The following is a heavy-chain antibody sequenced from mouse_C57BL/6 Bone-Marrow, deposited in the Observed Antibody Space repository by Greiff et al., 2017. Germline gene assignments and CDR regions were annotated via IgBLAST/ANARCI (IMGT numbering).Heavy chain of an antibody. Sequence: VKLQQSGAELVKPGASVKMSCKASGYTFTTYPIEWMKQNHGKSLEWIGNFHPYNDDTKYNEKFKGKATLTVAKSSSTVYLELSRLTSDDSAVYYWARGGYYGSYWYFDVCGTGTTVTVSS. V-gene: IGHV1-47*01. D-gene: IGHD1-1*01. CDR1: GYTFTTYP. J-gene: IGHJ1*03. CDR3: ARGGYYGSYWYFDV. CDR2: FHPYNDDT.